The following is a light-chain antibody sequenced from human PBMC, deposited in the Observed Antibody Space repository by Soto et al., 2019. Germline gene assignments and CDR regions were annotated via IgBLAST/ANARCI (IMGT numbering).Light chain of an antibody. CDR1: QSVSSSY. CDR3: QQYNNWLT. CDR2: GAS. Sequence: ELVLTQSPGTLSLSPGERATLSCRASQSVSSSYLAWYQQKPGQAPRLLIYGASSRATGIPDRFSGSGSGTDFTLTISRLEPEDFAVYYCQQYNNWLTFGQGTKV. V-gene: IGKV3-20*01. J-gene: IGKJ1*01.